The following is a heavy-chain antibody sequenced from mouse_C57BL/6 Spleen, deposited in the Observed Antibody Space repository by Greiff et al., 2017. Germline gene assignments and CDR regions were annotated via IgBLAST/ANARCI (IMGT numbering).Heavy chain of an antibody. CDR3: TTSLTTVVATNYFDY. CDR1: GFNIKDYY. D-gene: IGHD1-1*01. Sequence: EVQLQQSEAELVRPGASVKLSCTASGFNIKDYYMHWVKQRPEQGLEWIGRIDPEDGDTEYAPKFQGKATMTADTSSNTAYLQLSSLTSEDTAVYYCTTSLTTVVATNYFDYWGQGTTLTVSS. CDR2: IDPEDGDT. J-gene: IGHJ2*01. V-gene: IGHV14-1*01.